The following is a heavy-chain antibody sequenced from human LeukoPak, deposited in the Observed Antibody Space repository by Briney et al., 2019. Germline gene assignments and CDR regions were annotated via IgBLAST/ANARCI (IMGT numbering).Heavy chain of an antibody. CDR1: GYTFSSYE. CDR2: ISSSGSTI. V-gene: IGHV3-48*03. Sequence: GGSLRLSCAASGYTFSSYEMNWVRQAPGKGLEWVSYISSSGSTIYYADSVKGRFTISRDNAKNSLYLQMNSLRAKDTAVYYCARMSVSSFDYWGQGTLVTVSS. CDR3: ARMSVSSFDY. J-gene: IGHJ4*02.